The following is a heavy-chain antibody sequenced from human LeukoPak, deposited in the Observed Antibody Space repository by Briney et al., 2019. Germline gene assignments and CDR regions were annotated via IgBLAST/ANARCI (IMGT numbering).Heavy chain of an antibody. V-gene: IGHV4-30-4*01. CDR3: ARIGIRAAGRHYYAMDV. D-gene: IGHD6-13*01. Sequence: SETLSHTCTVSGDSISRDDYSWSWIRQPPGKGLEWIGYIYDSGSTYYNPSLKSRVTTSVDTSKNQFSLKLNSVTAADTAVYYCARIGIRAAGRHYYAMDVWGQGTTVTVSS. CDR1: GDSISRDDYS. J-gene: IGHJ6*02. CDR2: IYDSGST.